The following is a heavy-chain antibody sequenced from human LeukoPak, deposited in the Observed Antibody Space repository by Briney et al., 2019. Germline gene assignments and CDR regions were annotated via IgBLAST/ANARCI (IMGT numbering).Heavy chain of an antibody. Sequence: PGGSLRLSCAAAGLTVSSNYMSWARQAPGKGLEWVSVMYRSDATYYADSVKGRFTMSRDISKNTGYLQMDSLRSEDTAVYYCARDLPDQGANWGQGTLVIVSS. D-gene: IGHD1-14*01. CDR2: MYRSDAT. V-gene: IGHV3-53*01. CDR3: ARDLPDQGAN. J-gene: IGHJ1*01. CDR1: GLTVSSNY.